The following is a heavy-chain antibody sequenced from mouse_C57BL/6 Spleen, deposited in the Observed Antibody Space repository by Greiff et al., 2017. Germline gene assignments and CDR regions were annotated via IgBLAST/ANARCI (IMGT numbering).Heavy chain of an antibody. CDR3: APGSSLAY. J-gene: IGHJ3*01. Sequence: VQLQQSGAELVRPGASVKLSCTASGFNIKDDYMHWVKQRPEQGLEWIGWIDPENGDTEYASKFQGKATITADTSSNTAYLQLSSLTSEDTAVYYCAPGSSLAYWGQGTLVTVSA. CDR1: GFNIKDDY. V-gene: IGHV14-4*01. D-gene: IGHD1-1*01. CDR2: IDPENGDT.